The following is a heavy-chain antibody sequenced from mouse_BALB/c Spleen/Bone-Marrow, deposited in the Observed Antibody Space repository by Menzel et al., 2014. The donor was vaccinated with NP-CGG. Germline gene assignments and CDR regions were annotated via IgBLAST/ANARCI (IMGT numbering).Heavy chain of an antibody. V-gene: IGHV4-1*02. D-gene: IGHD2-4*01. J-gene: IGHJ3*01. Sequence: DVMLVESGGGLVQPGGSLKLSCAASGFDFSRYWMSWVRQAPGKGLGWIGEINPDSSTINYTPSLKDKFIISRDNAKNTLYLQMSKVRSEDTALYYCARGYYDYPAWFAYWGQGTLVTVSA. CDR3: ARGYYDYPAWFAY. CDR2: INPDSSTI. CDR1: GFDFSRYW.